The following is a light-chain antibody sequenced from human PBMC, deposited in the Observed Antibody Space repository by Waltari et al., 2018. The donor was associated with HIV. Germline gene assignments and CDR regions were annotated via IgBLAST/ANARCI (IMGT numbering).Light chain of an antibody. J-gene: IGLJ2*01. V-gene: IGLV3-21*02. Sequence: SYVLTQPPSVSVAPGQTARITCGGNNVGSKRVPWYQHKPGQAPVVVVSDDSDRPSGIPERFSGSNSGNTSTLTIIGVEAGDEADYYCQVWDTSSDHQDVIFGGGTKLTVL. CDR2: DDS. CDR1: NVGSKR. CDR3: QVWDTSSDHQDVI.